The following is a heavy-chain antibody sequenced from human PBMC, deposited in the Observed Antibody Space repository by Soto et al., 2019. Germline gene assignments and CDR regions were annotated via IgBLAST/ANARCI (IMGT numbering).Heavy chain of an antibody. J-gene: IGHJ4*02. CDR2: ISVSGDKT. V-gene: IGHV3-23*01. CDR3: AKGGWLDD. D-gene: IGHD5-12*01. CDR1: GFSFTAYI. Sequence: EVHLLESGGDLVQPGGSLRLSCAASGFSFTAYIMSWFRQAPGQGLEWVSAISVSGDKTYYADSVKGRFTISRDDAKNTLYLQLNSLRVDDTAICYCAKGGWLDDCGQGTLVTVSS.